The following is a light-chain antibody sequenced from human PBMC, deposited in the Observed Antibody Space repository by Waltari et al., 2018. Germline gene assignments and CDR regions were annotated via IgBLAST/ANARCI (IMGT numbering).Light chain of an antibody. V-gene: IGLV2-14*03. CDR2: DVN. CDR3: SSFTRASSWV. J-gene: IGLJ3*02. CDR1: SSDVGAYNY. Sequence: HSALAQPASVPGSPGQSITISCTGTSSDVGAYNYVSWYQQHPGKAPRLMIYDVNNRPSGVSNRFSGSKSGNTASLTISGLQAEDEADYYCSSFTRASSWVFGGGTKLTV.